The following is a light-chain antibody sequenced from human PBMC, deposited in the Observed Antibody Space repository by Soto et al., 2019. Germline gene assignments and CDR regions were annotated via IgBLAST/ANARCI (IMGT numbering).Light chain of an antibody. CDR3: LQPNSYPIT. J-gene: IGKJ4*01. CDR2: AAS. V-gene: IGKV1-17*01. CDR1: QGISND. Sequence: DIQMTQSPSSLSASVGDRVTITCRASQGISNDLGWYQQKPGKAPKRLIYAASSLQRGVPSRFSGSGSGTESALSISSLQPEDFSTYYCLQPNSYPITFGGGNKVEIK.